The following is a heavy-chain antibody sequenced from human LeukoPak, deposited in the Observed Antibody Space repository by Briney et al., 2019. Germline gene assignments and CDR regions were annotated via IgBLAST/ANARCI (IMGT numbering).Heavy chain of an antibody. Sequence: GGSLRLSCAASEFTFSSYAMGWVRQAPGKGLEWVSAISGSGGSTYYADSVKGRFTISRDNSKNTLYLQMNSLRAEDTAVYYCAKVCEWCSPAAGGMDVWGQGTTVTVSS. D-gene: IGHD2-8*01. CDR2: ISGSGGST. J-gene: IGHJ6*02. V-gene: IGHV3-23*01. CDR3: AKVCEWCSPAAGGMDV. CDR1: EFTFSSYA.